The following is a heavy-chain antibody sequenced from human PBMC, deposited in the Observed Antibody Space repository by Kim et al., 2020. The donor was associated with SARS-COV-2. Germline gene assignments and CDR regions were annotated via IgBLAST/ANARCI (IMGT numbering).Heavy chain of an antibody. V-gene: IGHV4-59*01. J-gene: IGHJ4*03. CDR1: TDSISRYY. D-gene: IGHD5-12*01. Sequence: SETLSLTCSVSTDSISRYYWGWLRQPPGKGLEWIGFLFYGRTPNSNPSLRSRVTISADTSKNQFSLSLDSVTAADTAVYYCARIVPRGIGGYTPGYF. CDR3: ARIVPRGIGGYTPGYF. CDR2: LFYGRTP.